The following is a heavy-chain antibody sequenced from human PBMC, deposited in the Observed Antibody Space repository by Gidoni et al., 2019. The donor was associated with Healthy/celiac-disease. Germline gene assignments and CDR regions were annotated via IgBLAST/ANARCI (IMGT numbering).Heavy chain of an antibody. CDR1: GFTFSGSA. V-gene: IGHV3-73*02. CDR3: TSPPLLLLYYYYYGMDV. D-gene: IGHD2-15*01. CDR2: IRSKANSYAT. Sequence: EVQLVESGGGLVQPGGSLKLSCAASGFTFSGSAMPWVRQASGKGLEWVGRIRSKANSYATAYAASVKGRFTISRDDSKNTAYLQMNSLKTEDTAVYYCTSPPLLLLYYYYYGMDVWGQGTTVTVSS. J-gene: IGHJ6*02.